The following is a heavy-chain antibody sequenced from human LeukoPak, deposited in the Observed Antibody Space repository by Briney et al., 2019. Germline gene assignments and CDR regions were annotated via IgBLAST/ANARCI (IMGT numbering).Heavy chain of an antibody. V-gene: IGHV3-23*01. CDR2: ISGSGGST. Sequence: QPGGSLRLSCAASGFTFSSYAMSWVRQAPGKGLEWVSAISGSGGSTYYADSVKGRFTISRDNSKNTLYLQMNSLRAEDTAVYYCAKGIGILRYFDWLLGPPYYFDYWGQGTLVTVSS. CDR1: GFTFSSYA. CDR3: AKGIGILRYFDWLLGPPYYFDY. D-gene: IGHD3-9*01. J-gene: IGHJ4*02.